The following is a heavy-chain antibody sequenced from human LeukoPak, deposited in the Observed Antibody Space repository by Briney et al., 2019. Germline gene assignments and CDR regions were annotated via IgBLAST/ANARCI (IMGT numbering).Heavy chain of an antibody. CDR1: GYTFTSYD. V-gene: IGHV1-8*03. CDR3: ARGPNSGSYWDYYYYMDV. D-gene: IGHD1-26*01. J-gene: IGHJ6*03. Sequence: GASVKVSCKASGYTFTSYDINWVRQATGQGLEWMGWMNPNSGNTGYAQKFQGRVTITRNTSISTAYMELSSLRSEDTAVYYCARGPNSGSYWDYYYYMDVWGKGTTVTVSS. CDR2: MNPNSGNT.